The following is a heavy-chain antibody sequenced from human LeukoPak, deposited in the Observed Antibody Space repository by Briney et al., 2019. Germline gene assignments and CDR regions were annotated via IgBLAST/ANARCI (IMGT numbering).Heavy chain of an antibody. D-gene: IGHD2-2*02. CDR1: GGTFSSYA. CDR3: ARGASPAAISGAYYYYYYMDV. CDR2: IIPIFGTA. V-gene: IGHV1-69*05. Sequence: SVKVSCKASGGTFSSYAISWVRQAPGQGLEWMGGIIPIFGTANYAQKFQGRVTITTDESTSTAYMELSSLRSEDTAVCYCARGASPAAISGAYYYYYYMDVWGKGTTVTASS. J-gene: IGHJ6*03.